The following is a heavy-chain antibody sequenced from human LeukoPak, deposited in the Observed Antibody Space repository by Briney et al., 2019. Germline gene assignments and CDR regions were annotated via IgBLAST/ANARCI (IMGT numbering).Heavy chain of an antibody. J-gene: IGHJ4*02. Sequence: GGSLRLSCAACGFTFSSYDMHWVRQATGEGLEWVSAIGTAGDTYYPGSVKGQFTISRENAKNSLYLQMNSLRAEDTAVYYCARDGEAYGSGSYFDYWGQGTLVTVSS. CDR2: IGTAGDT. CDR1: GFTFSSYD. CDR3: ARDGEAYGSGSYFDY. D-gene: IGHD3-10*01. V-gene: IGHV3-13*03.